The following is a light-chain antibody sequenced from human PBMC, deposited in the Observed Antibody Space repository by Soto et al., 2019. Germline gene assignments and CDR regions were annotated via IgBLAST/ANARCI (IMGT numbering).Light chain of an antibody. CDR2: DIN. CDR3: VSFTIKSSHV. V-gene: IGLV2-14*03. Sequence: QSVLTQPASVSGSPGQSITISCTGTNSDVGAYIYVSWYQQHPGKAPKLMVYDINNRPSGVSNRFSGSKSANTASLTISGLQADDEADYYCVSFTIKSSHVFGTGTKVTVL. J-gene: IGLJ1*01. CDR1: NSDVGAYIY.